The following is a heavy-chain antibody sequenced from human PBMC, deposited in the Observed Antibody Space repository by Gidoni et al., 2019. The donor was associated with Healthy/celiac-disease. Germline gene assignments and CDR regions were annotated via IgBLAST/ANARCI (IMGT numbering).Heavy chain of an antibody. V-gene: IGHV4-39*07. CDR3: ARDDYYDSSGQGDHQGRQKYYGMDV. CDR1: GGSISSSSYY. J-gene: IGHJ6*02. D-gene: IGHD3-22*01. CDR2: IYYSGST. Sequence: QLQLQESGPGLVKPSETLSLTCTVSGGSISSSSYYWGWIRQPPGKGLEWIGSIYYSGSTYYNPSLKSRVTISVDTSKNQFSLKLSSVTAADTAVYYCARDDYYDSSGQGDHQGRQKYYGMDVWGQGTTVTVSS.